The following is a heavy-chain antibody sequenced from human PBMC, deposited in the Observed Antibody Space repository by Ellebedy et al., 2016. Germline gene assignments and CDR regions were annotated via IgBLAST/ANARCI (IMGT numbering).Heavy chain of an antibody. V-gene: IGHV3-30-3*01. Sequence: GGSLRLSCAASGFTFSSYAMHWVRQAPGKGLEWVAVISYDGSNKYYADSVKGRFTISRDNSKNTLYLQMNSLRAEDTAVYYCTRGRSGDHADCLSVWGKGTTVTVSS. D-gene: IGHD3-10*01. J-gene: IGHJ6*04. CDR3: TRGRSGDHADCLSV. CDR2: ISYDGSNK. CDR1: GFTFSSYA.